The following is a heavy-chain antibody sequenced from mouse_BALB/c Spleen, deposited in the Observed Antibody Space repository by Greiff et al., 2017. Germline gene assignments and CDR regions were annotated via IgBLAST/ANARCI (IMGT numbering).Heavy chain of an antibody. CDR3: ADYGSSYGAMDY. D-gene: IGHD1-1*01. V-gene: IGHV14-3*02. J-gene: IGHJ4*01. CDR1: GFNIKDTY. CDR2: IDPANGNT. Sequence: EVQLQQSGAELVKPGASVKLSCTASGFNIKDTYMHWVKQRPEQGLEWIGRIDPANGNTKYDPKFQGKATITADTSSNTAYLQLSSLTSEDTAVHYCADYGSSYGAMDYWGQGTSVTVSS.